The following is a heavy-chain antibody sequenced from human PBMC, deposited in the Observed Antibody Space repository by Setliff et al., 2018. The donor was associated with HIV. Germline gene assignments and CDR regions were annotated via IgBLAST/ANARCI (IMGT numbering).Heavy chain of an antibody. CDR1: GGSISGYY. CDR2: IYYNGRT. Sequence: SETLSLTCTVSGGSISGYYWGWIRQPPGKGLEWVGHIYYNGRTLFNPALGTRLNMSVDTSENQFSLHLNSVTAADTAVYYCVRERRRSPLSYGLDVWGQGTTVTVSS. CDR3: VRERRRSPLSYGLDV. V-gene: IGHV4-59*06. J-gene: IGHJ6*02.